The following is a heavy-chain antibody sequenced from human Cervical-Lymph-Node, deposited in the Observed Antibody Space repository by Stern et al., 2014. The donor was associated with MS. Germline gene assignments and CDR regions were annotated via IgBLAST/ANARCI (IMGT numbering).Heavy chain of an antibody. J-gene: IGHJ5*01. CDR3: ARKGAIVPAAIENWFDS. V-gene: IGHV4-31*03. Sequence: QVQLQESGPGLVKPSQTLSLTCTVSGGSISTGGYFWSWIRQHPGKGLEWIGFIYHSGSTYYNPSLKSRVTISVDTSKTQFSLTLSSVTAADTAVYYCARKGAIVPAAIENWFDSWGQGTLVTVSS. CDR1: GGSISTGGYF. CDR2: IYHSGST. D-gene: IGHD2-2*01.